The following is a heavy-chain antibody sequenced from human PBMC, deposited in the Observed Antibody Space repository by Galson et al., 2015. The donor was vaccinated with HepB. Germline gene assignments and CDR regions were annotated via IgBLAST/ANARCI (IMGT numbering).Heavy chain of an antibody. CDR2: ISSSSSYI. V-gene: IGHV3-21*01. Sequence: SLRLSCAASGFTFSSYSMNWVRQAPGKGLEWVSSISSSSSYIYYADSVKGRFTISRDNAKNSLYLQMNSLRAEDTAVYYCAREGGEGDYIWGSPEPDAFDIWGQGTLVTVSS. CDR3: AREGGEGDYIWGSPEPDAFDI. J-gene: IGHJ3*02. CDR1: GFTFSSYS. D-gene: IGHD3-16*01.